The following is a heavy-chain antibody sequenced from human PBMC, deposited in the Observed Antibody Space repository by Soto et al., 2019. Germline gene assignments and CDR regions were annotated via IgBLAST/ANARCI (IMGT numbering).Heavy chain of an antibody. J-gene: IGHJ5*02. Sequence: QVQLVQSGAEVKKPGASVKVSCKASGYTFTSYDINWVRQATGQGLEWMGWMNPNSGNTGYAQKFQGRVTMTRNTSISTAYMELSSLRSEDTAVYYCASTLTDYDYIWGSYRYSWFEPWGQGTLVTVSS. CDR3: ASTLTDYDYIWGSYRYSWFEP. V-gene: IGHV1-8*01. CDR2: MNPNSGNT. CDR1: GYTFTSYD. D-gene: IGHD3-16*02.